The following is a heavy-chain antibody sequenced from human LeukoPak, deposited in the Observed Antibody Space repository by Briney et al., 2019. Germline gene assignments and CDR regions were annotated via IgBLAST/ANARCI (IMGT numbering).Heavy chain of an antibody. J-gene: IGHJ3*02. CDR3: ASRLQNYYDSSSYYVDAFDI. V-gene: IGHV1-2*02. Sequence: ASVKVSCKASGYTFTGYYMHWVRQAPGQGLEWMGWINANSGDTNYAQKFQGRVTMTRDTSISAVYMELSRLTSDDTAVYYCASRLQNYYDSSSYYVDAFDIWGQGTMVTVSS. CDR1: GYTFTGYY. CDR2: INANSGDT. D-gene: IGHD3-22*01.